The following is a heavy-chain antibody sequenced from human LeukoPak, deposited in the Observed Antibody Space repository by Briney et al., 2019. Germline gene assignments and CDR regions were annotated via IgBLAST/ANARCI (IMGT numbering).Heavy chain of an antibody. CDR2: INPHTGST. CDR1: GYTFTGSF. D-gene: IGHD6-13*01. CDR3: ARANAAGYYCDY. J-gene: IGHJ4*02. V-gene: IGHV1-2*02. Sequence: GASVKVSCKASGYTFTGSFMHWVRQAPGQGLEWMGWINPHTGSTNFAQKFQGRATMTRDTSISTAYMELSRLRSDDTAVYYCARANAAGYYCDYWGQGTLVTVSS.